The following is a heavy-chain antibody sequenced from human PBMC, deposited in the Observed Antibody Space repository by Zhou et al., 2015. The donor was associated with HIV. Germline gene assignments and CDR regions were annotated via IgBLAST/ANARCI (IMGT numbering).Heavy chain of an antibody. Sequence: QVQLVQSGAEVKKPGSSVKVSCKASGGTFSSYAISWVRQAPGQGLEWMGGIIPIFGTANYAQKFQGRVTITADESTSTAYMELSSLRSEDTAVYYCARAALGYCSGGSCYTGDYWGQGTLVTVSS. J-gene: IGHJ4*02. CDR1: GGTFSSYA. CDR3: ARAALGYCSGGSCYTGDY. D-gene: IGHD2-15*01. V-gene: IGHV1-69*01. CDR2: IIPIFGTA.